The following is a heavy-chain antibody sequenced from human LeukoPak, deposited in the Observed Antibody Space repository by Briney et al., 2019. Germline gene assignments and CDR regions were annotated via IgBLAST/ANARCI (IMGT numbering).Heavy chain of an antibody. CDR3: ARYFDWLSTYDAFDI. CDR1: GGSISSSNW. J-gene: IGHJ3*02. CDR2: IYHSGST. Sequence: PSETLSLTCAVSGGSISSSNWWSWVRQPPGKGLEWIGEIYHSGSTNYNPSLKSRVTISVDTSKNQFSLKLSSVTAADTAVYYCARYFDWLSTYDAFDIWGQGTMVTVSS. D-gene: IGHD3-9*01. V-gene: IGHV4-4*02.